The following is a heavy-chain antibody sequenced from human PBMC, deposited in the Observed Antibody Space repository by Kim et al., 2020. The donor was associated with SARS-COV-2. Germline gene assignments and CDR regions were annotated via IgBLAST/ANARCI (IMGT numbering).Heavy chain of an antibody. D-gene: IGHD2-15*01. CDR3: ARDLCSGGSCYEYNWFDP. CDR2: INPNSGGT. J-gene: IGHJ5*02. CDR1: GYTFTGYY. Sequence: ASVKVSCKASGYTFTGYYMHWVRQAPGQGLEWMGWINPNSGGTNYAQKFQGRVTMTRDTSISTAYMELSRPRSDDTAVYYCARDLCSGGSCYEYNWFDPWGQGTLVTVSS. V-gene: IGHV1-2*02.